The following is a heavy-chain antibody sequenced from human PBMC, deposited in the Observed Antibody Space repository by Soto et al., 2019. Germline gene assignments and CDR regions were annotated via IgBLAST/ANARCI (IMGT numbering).Heavy chain of an antibody. V-gene: IGHV3-11*01. CDR3: ARGAYYYDTSGYFY. D-gene: IGHD3-22*01. Sequence: GGSLRLSCAASGFTFSNYAMTWVRQAPGKGLEWVSVISGSGSTIYYADSVKGRFTISRDNAKNSLYLQMNSLRAEDTAVYYCARGAYYYDTSGYFYWGQGTLVTVSS. CDR1: GFTFSNYA. CDR2: ISGSGSTI. J-gene: IGHJ4*02.